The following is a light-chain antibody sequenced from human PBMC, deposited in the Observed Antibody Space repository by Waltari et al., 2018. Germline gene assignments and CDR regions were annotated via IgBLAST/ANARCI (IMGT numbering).Light chain of an antibody. Sequence: SYELTHPPSVSVSPGQTASITCSGDKLGDQYACWYQQKPGQSPVLVIYQDSKRPSGIPERFSGSNSGNTATLTISGTQAMDEADYYCQAWDSSTGVFGTGTKVTVL. CDR2: QDS. V-gene: IGLV3-1*01. J-gene: IGLJ1*01. CDR3: QAWDSSTGV. CDR1: KLGDQY.